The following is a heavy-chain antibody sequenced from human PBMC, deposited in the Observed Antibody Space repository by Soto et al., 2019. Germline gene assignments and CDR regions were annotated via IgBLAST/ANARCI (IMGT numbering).Heavy chain of an antibody. CDR2: TYYRSKWYN. CDR1: GDSVSSNSAA. D-gene: IGHD3-3*02. J-gene: IGHJ6*02. Sequence: SQTLSLTCAISGDSVSSNSAAWNWIRQSPSRGLEWLGRTYYRSKWYNDYAVSVKSRITINPDTSKNQFSLQLNSVTPEDKAVYYCPREEGLRREHSRTRVLGYYGMDVWGQGTTVTVSS. V-gene: IGHV6-1*01. CDR3: PREEGLRREHSRTRVLGYYGMDV.